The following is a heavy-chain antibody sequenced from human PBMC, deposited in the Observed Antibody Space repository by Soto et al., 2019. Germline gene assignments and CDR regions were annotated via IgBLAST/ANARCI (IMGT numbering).Heavy chain of an antibody. Sequence: QVQLVQSGAEVKKPGSSVKVSCKASGGTFSTYTIIWVRQAPGQGLEWMGRTIPMLDITNNAQRFQGRVTITADKSTRTAYLELSSLSSEDTAVYYCTLGSWSAETFDIWGRGTMVTVSS. CDR1: GGTFSTYT. CDR2: TIPMLDIT. CDR3: TLGSWSAETFDI. J-gene: IGHJ3*02. D-gene: IGHD6-13*01. V-gene: IGHV1-69*02.